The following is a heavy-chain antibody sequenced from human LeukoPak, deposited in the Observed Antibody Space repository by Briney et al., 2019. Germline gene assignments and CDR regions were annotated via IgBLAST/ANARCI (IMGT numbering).Heavy chain of an antibody. Sequence: GGSLRLSCAASGFTFSDYYMSWIRQAPGKGLEWVSYISSSSSYTNYADSVKGRFTIPRDNAKNSLYLQMNSLRAEDTAVYYCARDRGYYDSSGYYHGDWGQGTLVTVSS. CDR2: ISSSSSYT. CDR3: ARDRGYYDSSGYYHGD. V-gene: IGHV3-11*05. CDR1: GFTFSDYY. D-gene: IGHD3-22*01. J-gene: IGHJ4*02.